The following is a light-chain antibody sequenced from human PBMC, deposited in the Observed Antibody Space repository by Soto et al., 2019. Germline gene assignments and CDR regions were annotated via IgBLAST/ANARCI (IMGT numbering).Light chain of an antibody. CDR1: QSVRSW. V-gene: IGKV1-5*01. Sequence: DIQMTQSPSTLSASVGDRVTITCRASQSVRSWLAWYQQKPGRAPKFLIYDASSLESGVPSRFSGSGSGTEFTLTISNLQPDDFATYYCKHYNSYSEAVGQGTKVDIK. J-gene: IGKJ1*01. CDR2: DAS. CDR3: KHYNSYSEA.